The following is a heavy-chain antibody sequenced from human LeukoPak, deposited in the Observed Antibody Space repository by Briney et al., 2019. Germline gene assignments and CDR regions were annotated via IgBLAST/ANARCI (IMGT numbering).Heavy chain of an antibody. CDR2: MKEDGSDE. CDR3: VVGGAGGGYFPN. Sequence: PGGSLRLFCVASEFSFDSSTMSWVRQAAGKGLEWVAKMKEDGSDEKYVDSVKGRFTISRDNAKNSLYLQIDRLRPEDTAVYFCVVGGAGGGYFPNWGQGSLVIVSS. V-gene: IGHV3-7*01. D-gene: IGHD3-16*01. J-gene: IGHJ1*01. CDR1: EFSFDSST.